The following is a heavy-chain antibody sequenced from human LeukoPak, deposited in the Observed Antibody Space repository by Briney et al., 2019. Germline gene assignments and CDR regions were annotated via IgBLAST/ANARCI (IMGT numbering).Heavy chain of an antibody. CDR3: ARDSDHLYSSGWSHSGYYFDY. Sequence: SETLSLTCTVSGGSISSYYWSWIRQPPGKGLEWIGYIYYSGSTNYNPSLKSRVTISVDTSKNQFSLKLSSVTAADTAVYYCARDSDHLYSSGWSHSGYYFDYWGQGTLVTVSS. CDR1: GGSISSYY. J-gene: IGHJ4*02. V-gene: IGHV4-59*01. D-gene: IGHD6-19*01. CDR2: IYYSGST.